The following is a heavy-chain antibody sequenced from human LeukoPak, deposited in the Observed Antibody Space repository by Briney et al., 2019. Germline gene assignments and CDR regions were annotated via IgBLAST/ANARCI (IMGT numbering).Heavy chain of an antibody. V-gene: IGHV4-31*03. CDR1: GGSISSGGYY. CDR3: AREGLDYRRWFDP. CDR2: IYYSGST. D-gene: IGHD4-11*01. J-gene: IGHJ5*02. Sequence: PSETLSLTCTVSGGSISSGGYYWSWIRQHPGKGLEWIGYIYYSGSTYYNPSLKSRVTISVDTSENQFSLKLSSVTAADTAVYYCAREGLDYRRWFDPWGQGTLVTVSS.